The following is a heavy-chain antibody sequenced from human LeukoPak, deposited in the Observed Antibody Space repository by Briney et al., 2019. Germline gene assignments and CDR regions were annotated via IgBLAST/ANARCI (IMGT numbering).Heavy chain of an antibody. Sequence: ASVKVSCKASGYTFTSYDINWVRQATGQGLEWMGWMNPNSGNTGYAQKFQGRVTMTRNTSISTAYMELSSLRFEDTAVYYCASATSLYGYFDYWGQGTLVTVSS. CDR2: MNPNSGNT. CDR3: ASATSLYGYFDY. CDR1: GYTFTSYD. J-gene: IGHJ4*02. V-gene: IGHV1-8*01. D-gene: IGHD2-15*01.